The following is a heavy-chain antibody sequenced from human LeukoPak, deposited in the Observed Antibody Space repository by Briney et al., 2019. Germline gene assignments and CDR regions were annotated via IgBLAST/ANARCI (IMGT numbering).Heavy chain of an antibody. J-gene: IGHJ2*01. CDR3: ARARFYPHWYFDL. Sequence: SETLSLTCAVYGGSFSGYYWSWIRQPPGKGLEWIGEINHSGSTNYNPSLKSRVTMSVDTSKNQFSLKLSSVTAADTAVYYCARARFYPHWYFDLWGRGTLVTVSS. CDR2: INHSGST. V-gene: IGHV4-34*01. D-gene: IGHD3-3*01. CDR1: GGSFSGYY.